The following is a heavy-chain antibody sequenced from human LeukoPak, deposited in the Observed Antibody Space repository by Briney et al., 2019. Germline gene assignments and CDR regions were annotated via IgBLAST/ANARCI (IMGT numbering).Heavy chain of an antibody. D-gene: IGHD3-3*01. CDR3: ASLPRYDFWT. Sequence: PSETLSLTCTVSGRSISSTNFYWGWIRQPPGKGLEWIGSISYSGATYYNASLKSRLTVSADTSKKEFPLKLSSVTAADTAVYYCASLPRYDFWTWGRGNLVIVSS. CDR2: ISYSGAT. J-gene: IGHJ5*02. CDR1: GRSISSTNFY. V-gene: IGHV4-39*01.